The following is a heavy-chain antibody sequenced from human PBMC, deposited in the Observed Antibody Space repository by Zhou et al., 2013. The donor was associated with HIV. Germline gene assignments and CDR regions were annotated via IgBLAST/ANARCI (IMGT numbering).Heavy chain of an antibody. CDR3: ARDAGDWDY. D-gene: IGHD7-27*01. Sequence: QVQLVQSGAEVKKPGASVNVSCKASGYTFTNYGISWVRQAPGQGLEWMAWISTYNGNTKYAQRFQGRVTVTTDTSTSTASMELRSLRSDDTAVYYCARDAGDWDYWGQGTLVTVSS. CDR1: GYTFTNYG. J-gene: IGHJ4*02. V-gene: IGHV1-18*01. CDR2: ISTYNGNT.